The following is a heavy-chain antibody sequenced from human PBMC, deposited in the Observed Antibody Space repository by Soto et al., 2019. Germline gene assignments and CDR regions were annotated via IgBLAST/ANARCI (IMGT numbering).Heavy chain of an antibody. CDR1: GFTFSNYW. Sequence: PGGSLRLSCAASGFTFSNYWMHWVRQAPGKGLVWVSRIDSDGSRITYADFVKGQFTISRDNAKNTVYLHMNSLTAEDTAVYYCVRTSLVVAVATREDFWGQGTLVIVSS. V-gene: IGHV3-74*01. J-gene: IGHJ4*02. D-gene: IGHD2-15*01. CDR2: IDSDGSRI. CDR3: VRTSLVVAVATREDF.